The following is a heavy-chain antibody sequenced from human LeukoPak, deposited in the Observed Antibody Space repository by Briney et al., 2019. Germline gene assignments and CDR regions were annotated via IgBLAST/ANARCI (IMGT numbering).Heavy chain of an antibody. Sequence: ASMKVSCKASGYTLTGYYIHWVRQAPGQGLEWLGWINPNSGGTNFAQKFLGRVTMTRDTSISTAYMELSRLRSDDTAVYYCARSVKAYYDSSGYYYFDYWGQGTLVTVSS. CDR3: ARSVKAYYDSSGYYYFDY. CDR2: INPNSGGT. CDR1: GYTLTGYY. D-gene: IGHD3-22*01. J-gene: IGHJ4*02. V-gene: IGHV1-2*02.